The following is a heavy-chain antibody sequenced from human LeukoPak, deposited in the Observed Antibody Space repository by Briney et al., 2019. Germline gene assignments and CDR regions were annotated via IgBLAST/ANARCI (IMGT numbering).Heavy chain of an antibody. Sequence: GGPLRLSCAGSGFTFRSYGMHWVRQSPGKGLEWLALISPDGRSEYYAGSVKGRFTISRDNSKSTVYLQMNSLRPEDTALYYCAKDYGGVSNFWGQGTLVTVSS. CDR3: AKDYGGVSNF. CDR2: ISPDGRSE. CDR1: GFTFRSYG. D-gene: IGHD3-16*01. V-gene: IGHV3-30*18. J-gene: IGHJ4*02.